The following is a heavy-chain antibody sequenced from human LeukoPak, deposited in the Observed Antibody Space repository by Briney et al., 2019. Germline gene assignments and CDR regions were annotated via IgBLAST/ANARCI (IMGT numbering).Heavy chain of an antibody. CDR1: GFTFCSYG. V-gene: IGHV3-33*01. D-gene: IGHD6-19*01. CDR3: ARDSSGWYGEGYYYGMDV. Sequence: WRTLRLTCAVSGFTFCSYGMHWICKAPGKGLDLVAVIWYDGSNKYYADSVKGRFTISRDNSKNTLYLQMNSLRAEDTAVYYCARDSSGWYGEGYYYGMDVWGKGTTVTVSS. J-gene: IGHJ6*04. CDR2: IWYDGSNK.